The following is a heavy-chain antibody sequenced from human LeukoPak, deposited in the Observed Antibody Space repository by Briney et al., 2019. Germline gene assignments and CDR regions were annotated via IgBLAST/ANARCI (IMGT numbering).Heavy chain of an antibody. CDR2: IYTSGST. J-gene: IGHJ4*02. CDR3: ARGNTYYDFWSGYYLDY. CDR1: GGSISSGSYY. D-gene: IGHD3-3*01. Sequence: SETLSLTCTVSGGSISSGSYYWSWIRQPAGKGLEWIGRIYTSGSTNYNPSLKSRVTISVDTSKNQFSLKLSSVTAADTAVYYCARGNTYYDFWSGYYLDYWGQGTLVTVSS. V-gene: IGHV4-61*02.